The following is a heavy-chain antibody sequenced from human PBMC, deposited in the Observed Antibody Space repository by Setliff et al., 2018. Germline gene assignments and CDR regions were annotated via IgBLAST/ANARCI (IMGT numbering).Heavy chain of an antibody. V-gene: IGHV1-2*02. CDR1: GYTFTGYF. CDR3: ARFRLYGGWFDP. D-gene: IGHD4-17*01. CDR2: INPNSGGT. Sequence: ASVKVSCKASGYTFTGYFIHWVRQAPGQGLEWMGWINPNSGGTNYAQKFQGRVTMTRDTSISTAYMELSRLRSDDTAVYSCARFRLYGGWFDPWGQGTLVTVSS. J-gene: IGHJ5*02.